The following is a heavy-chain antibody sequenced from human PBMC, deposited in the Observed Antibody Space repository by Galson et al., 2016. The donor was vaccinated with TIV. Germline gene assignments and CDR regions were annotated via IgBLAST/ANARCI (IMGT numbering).Heavy chain of an antibody. CDR1: GFTFTTSA. CDR3: AKPIHPRGVSYGFDY. J-gene: IGHJ4*02. V-gene: IGHV3-23*01. CDR2: ISGVDGKT. Sequence: SLRLSCAASGFTFTTSAMYWVRQVPGKGLEWVSSISGVDGKTYHADSVKGRFTMSRDDSKNMVYLEMNNLRAEDTAVYFCAKPIHPRGVSYGFDYWGQGTLVTVSA. D-gene: IGHD3-10*01.